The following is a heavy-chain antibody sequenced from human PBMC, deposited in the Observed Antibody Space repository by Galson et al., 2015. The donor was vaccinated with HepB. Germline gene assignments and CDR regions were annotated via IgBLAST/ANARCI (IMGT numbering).Heavy chain of an antibody. CDR2: VNTNTGTP. V-gene: IGHV7-4-1*02. Sequence: VSCKASGYTFTIYAMNWVRQAPGQGPEWMGWVNTNTGTPTYAQGFTGRFVFSLDASVSTAYLQISSLRAEDTAVYYCATGADSSLFDHWGQGTLVTVSS. D-gene: IGHD6-13*01. CDR3: ATGADSSLFDH. J-gene: IGHJ4*02. CDR1: GYTFTIYA.